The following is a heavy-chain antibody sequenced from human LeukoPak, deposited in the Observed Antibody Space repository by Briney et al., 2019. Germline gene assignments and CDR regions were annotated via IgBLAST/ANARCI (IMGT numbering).Heavy chain of an antibody. V-gene: IGHV3-64*01. CDR3: AKARARRDGLQEGSLDY. D-gene: IGHD5-24*01. J-gene: IGHJ4*02. CDR1: GFTFSSYA. Sequence: RPGGSLRLSCAASGFTFSSYAMHWVRQAPGKGLEYVSAISSNGGSTYYANSVKGRFTISRDNSKNTLYLQMGSLRAEDTAVYYCAKARARRDGLQEGSLDYWGQGTLVTVSS. CDR2: ISSNGGST.